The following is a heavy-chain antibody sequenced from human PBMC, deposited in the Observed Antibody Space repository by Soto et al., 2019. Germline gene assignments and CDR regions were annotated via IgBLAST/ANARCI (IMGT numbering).Heavy chain of an antibody. CDR3: AHRVLRTVFGLVTTTAIYFDF. D-gene: IGHD3-3*01. V-gene: IGHV2-5*02. J-gene: IGHJ4*02. CDR1: GFSLTTSGVG. CDR2: IYWDDDK. Sequence: QITLNESGPTQVKPRQTLTLTCTFSGFSLTTSGVGVGWIRQSPGKAPEWLALIYWDDDKRYSPSLKSRLTITKDTSKNXXVLXXXDLXPXDTATYYCAHRVLRTVFGLVTTTAIYFDFWGQGTPVAVSS.